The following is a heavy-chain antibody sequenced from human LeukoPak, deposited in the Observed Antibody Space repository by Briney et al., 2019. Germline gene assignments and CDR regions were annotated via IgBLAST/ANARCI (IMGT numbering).Heavy chain of an antibody. CDR3: ARGGPSLGVDY. V-gene: IGHV4-61*01. J-gene: IGHJ4*02. CDR2: ISYSGST. Sequence: SETLSLTCTVSGGSVSSGNYYWSWIRQPPGKGLEWIGYISYSGSTNYNPSLKSRVTISVDTSEIRFSLRLSSVTAADTAVYYCARGGPSLGVDYWGQGTLVTVSS. CDR1: GGSVSSGNYY. D-gene: IGHD5/OR15-5a*01.